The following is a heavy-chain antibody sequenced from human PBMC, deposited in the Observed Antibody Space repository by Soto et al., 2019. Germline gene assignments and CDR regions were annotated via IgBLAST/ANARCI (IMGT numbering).Heavy chain of an antibody. CDR3: ARDAARSSDYFDY. CDR1: GFTFSSHT. CDR2: ISFDGNNE. J-gene: IGHJ4*02. V-gene: IGHV3-30-3*01. D-gene: IGHD3-10*01. Sequence: XVSLRLSCAASGFTFSSHTMHWVRQAPGKGLEWVAVISFDGNNEYYADSVKGRFTISRDNSKNTLFLQMNSLRAEDTAVYHCARDAARSSDYFDYWGQGTRVTVSS.